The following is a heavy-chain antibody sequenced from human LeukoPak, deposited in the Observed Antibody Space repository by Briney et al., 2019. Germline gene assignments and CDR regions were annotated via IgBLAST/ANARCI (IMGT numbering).Heavy chain of an antibody. CDR3: ARGPLGPTYFDY. J-gene: IGHJ4*02. Sequence: SETLSLTCTVSGGSISSYFCSWIRQPPGKGLEWIGYIYYSGSTNHNPSLKSRVTVSADTSKNQFSLKLSSVTAADTAVYYCARGPLGPTYFDYWGQGTLATVSS. CDR2: IYYSGST. D-gene: IGHD1-26*01. V-gene: IGHV4-59*08. CDR1: GGSISSYF.